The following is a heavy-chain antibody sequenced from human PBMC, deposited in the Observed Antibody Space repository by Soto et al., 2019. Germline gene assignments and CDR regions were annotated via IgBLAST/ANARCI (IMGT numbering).Heavy chain of an antibody. CDR1: GFSLTTRGVG. CDR3: AHIPNYYQYDWFDP. D-gene: IGHD3-16*01. CDR2: IYWDDDK. V-gene: IGHV2-5*02. J-gene: IGHJ5*02. Sequence: QITLKESGPTLVKPIQTLTLTCTFSGFSLTTRGVGVGWIRQPPGKALECLALIYWDDDKRYSPSLQSRLSITKDTSNNQVVLTMTNVDPVDTATYYCAHIPNYYQYDWFDPWGQGTLVSVSS.